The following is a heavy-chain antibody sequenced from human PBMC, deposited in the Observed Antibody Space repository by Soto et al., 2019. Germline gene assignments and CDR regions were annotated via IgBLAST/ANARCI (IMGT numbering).Heavy chain of an antibody. J-gene: IGHJ4*02. D-gene: IGHD3-16*01. V-gene: IGHV2-5*02. CDR1: GFSLSSSGVG. CDR3: VHLLTGGRFDS. Sequence: QITLKESGPSLVKPTETLTLTCTFSGFSLSSSGVGVAWIRQPPGKPLEWLALIYWDDDKYTSPSLKSRLTIPKDPSKNQVVLLMTNMDPVDTATYFCVHLLTGGRFDSWGQGTLVTVSS. CDR2: IYWDDDK.